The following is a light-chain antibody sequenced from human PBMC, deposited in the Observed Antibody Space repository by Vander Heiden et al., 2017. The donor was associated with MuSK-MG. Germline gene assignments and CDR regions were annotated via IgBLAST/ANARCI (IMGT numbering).Light chain of an antibody. Sequence: EIVLTHSPAPQSVPPKEKVTLTCPASQTVGSSLHWYQQKPDQSPKLLIKYASQSGAGVPARFSGSGCGTDFTLTINSREAEDAATYYCHQRDTIPQTFGQGTKVEIK. CDR2: YAS. V-gene: IGKV6-21*01. CDR3: HQRDTIPQT. CDR1: QTVGSS. J-gene: IGKJ1*01.